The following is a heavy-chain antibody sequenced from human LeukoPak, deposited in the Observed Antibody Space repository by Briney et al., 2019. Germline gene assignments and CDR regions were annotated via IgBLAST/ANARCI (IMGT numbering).Heavy chain of an antibody. V-gene: IGHV4-34*01. CDR1: GGSFSGYY. CDR2: INHSGST. D-gene: IGHD3-3*01. Sequence: KSSETLSLTCAVYGGSFSGYYWSWIRQPPGEGLEWIGEINHSGSTNYNPSLKSRVTISVDTSKNQFSLKLSSVTAADTAVYYCARGVTIFGVVIANNWFDPWGQGTLVTVSS. CDR3: ARGVTIFGVVIANNWFDP. J-gene: IGHJ5*02.